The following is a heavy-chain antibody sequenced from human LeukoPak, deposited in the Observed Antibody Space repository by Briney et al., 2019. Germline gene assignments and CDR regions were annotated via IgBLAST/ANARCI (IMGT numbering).Heavy chain of an antibody. CDR3: ARELATINGPYFES. D-gene: IGHD5-24*01. Sequence: PSETLSLTCTVSGASIGGDYWTWIRQPAGTGLEWIGRIYTSGSTIYNPSLKRRVTMSVDTSKNQFSLRLNSVTAADTAVYFCARELATINGPYFESWGQGTLVTVSS. CDR2: IYTSGST. CDR1: GASIGGDY. J-gene: IGHJ4*02. V-gene: IGHV4-4*07.